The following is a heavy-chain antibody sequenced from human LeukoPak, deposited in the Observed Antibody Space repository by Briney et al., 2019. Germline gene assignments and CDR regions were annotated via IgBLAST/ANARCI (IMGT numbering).Heavy chain of an antibody. J-gene: IGHJ5*02. V-gene: IGHV4-39*07. CDR1: GGSISRSSYY. Sequence: SETLSLTCTVSGGSISRSSYYWAWIRQPPGKGLEWIGEINHSGSSNYNPSLKSRVTISVDTSKNQFSLKLSSVTAADTAVYYCARGPLRSGYYRPNWFDPWGQGTLVTVSS. D-gene: IGHD3-3*01. CDR3: ARGPLRSGYYRPNWFDP. CDR2: INHSGSS.